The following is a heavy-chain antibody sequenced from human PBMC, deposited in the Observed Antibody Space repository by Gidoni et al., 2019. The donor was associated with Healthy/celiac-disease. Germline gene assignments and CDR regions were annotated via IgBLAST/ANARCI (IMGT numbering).Heavy chain of an antibody. J-gene: IGHJ4*02. D-gene: IGHD3-22*01. V-gene: IGHV3-48*02. CDR3: ASGPTYYYDSSGYYPNDYFDY. CDR2: ISSSSSTI. CDR1: GFTFSSYS. Sequence: EVQLVESGGGLVQPGGSLRLSCAASGFTFSSYSRNWVRQAPGKGLGWVSYISSSSSTIYYADSVKGRFTISRDNAKNSLYLQMNSLRDEDTAVYYCASGPTYYYDSSGYYPNDYFDYWGQGTLVTVPS.